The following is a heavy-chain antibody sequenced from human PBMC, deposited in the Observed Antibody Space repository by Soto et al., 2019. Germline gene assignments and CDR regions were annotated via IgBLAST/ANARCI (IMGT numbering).Heavy chain of an antibody. D-gene: IGHD2-15*01. CDR2: IYYTGNT. CDR3: ARLPLLPFVVDGGGFDP. V-gene: IGHV4-61*01. Sequence: PSETLSLTCTVSGASVTTNFYQWSWIRQPPEKGLEYIGYIYYTGNTNYNPSLKSRVTISLDTSKNQFSLQLTSVTAADTAVYYCARLPLLPFVVDGGGFDPWGQATLVTVSS. J-gene: IGHJ5*02. CDR1: GASVTTNFYQ.